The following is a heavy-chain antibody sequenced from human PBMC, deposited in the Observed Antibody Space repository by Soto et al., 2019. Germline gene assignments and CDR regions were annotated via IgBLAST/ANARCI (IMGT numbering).Heavy chain of an antibody. Sequence: QVQLVQSGAEVKKPGASVKVSCKASGYSFTDYHIHWVRQAPGQGLEWLGRINPKSGGTSTAQKVQGRVTMPTDTSISTASMELTSLTSDDTAIYYCARGDSTDCSNGVCSFFYNHDMDVWGQGTTVTVSS. J-gene: IGHJ6*02. CDR3: ARGDSTDCSNGVCSFFYNHDMDV. CDR1: GYSFTDYH. CDR2: INPKSGGT. V-gene: IGHV1-2*06. D-gene: IGHD2-8*01.